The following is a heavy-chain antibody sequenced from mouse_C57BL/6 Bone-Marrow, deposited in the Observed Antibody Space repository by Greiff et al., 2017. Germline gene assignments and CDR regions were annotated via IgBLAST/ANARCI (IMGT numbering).Heavy chain of an antibody. CDR1: GYTFTDYT. V-gene: IGHV1-78*01. J-gene: IGHJ2*01. CDR3: TSLTYYFDY. D-gene: IGHD4-1*01. CDR2: IYPRDGST. Sequence: VKLMESDAELVKPGASVKISCKVSGYTFTDYTIHWMKQRPEQGLEWIGYIYPRDGSTKYNEKLKGKATLTADTSSSTAYMQLNSLTSEDSAVYFCTSLTYYFDYWGQGTTLTVSS.